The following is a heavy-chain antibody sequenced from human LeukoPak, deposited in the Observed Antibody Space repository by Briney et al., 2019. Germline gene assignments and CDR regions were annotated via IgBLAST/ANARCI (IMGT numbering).Heavy chain of an antibody. J-gene: IGHJ4*02. Sequence: PGGSLRLSCAASGFTFSSYWMSWVRQAPGKGLEWVANIKQDGSEKYYVDSVKGRFTISRDNVKNSLYLQMNSLRAEDTALYYCARSFGGSYYWVFDYWGQGTLVTVSS. CDR1: GFTFSSYW. CDR2: IKQDGSEK. V-gene: IGHV3-7*03. D-gene: IGHD1-26*01. CDR3: ARSFGGSYYWVFDY.